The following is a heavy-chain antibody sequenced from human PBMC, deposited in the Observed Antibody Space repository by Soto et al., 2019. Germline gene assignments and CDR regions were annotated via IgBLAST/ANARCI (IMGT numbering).Heavy chain of an antibody. V-gene: IGHV3-33*01. CDR2: IWYDGSNK. J-gene: IGHJ4*02. D-gene: IGHD2-2*01. Sequence: LRLSCAASGFTFSSYGMHWVRQAPGKGLEWVAVIWYDGSNKYYADSVKGRFTISRDNSKNTLYLQMNSLRAEDTAVYYCARVGCSSTSCYYYFDYWGQGTLVTVS. CDR1: GFTFSSYG. CDR3: ARVGCSSTSCYYYFDY.